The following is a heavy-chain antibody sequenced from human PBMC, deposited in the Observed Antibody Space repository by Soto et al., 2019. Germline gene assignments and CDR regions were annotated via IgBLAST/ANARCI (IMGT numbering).Heavy chain of an antibody. CDR2: IYYIGST. Sequence: LSLTCTVSGGSISSGGYYWSWIRQHPGKGLEWIGHIYYIGSTYYNPSLKSRVTISVDTSKNQFSLKLSSVTAADTAVYYCARVWSGNSPYFDYWGQGTLVTVS. V-gene: IGHV4-31*03. CDR3: ARVWSGNSPYFDY. D-gene: IGHD2-15*01. CDR1: GGSISSGGYY. J-gene: IGHJ4*02.